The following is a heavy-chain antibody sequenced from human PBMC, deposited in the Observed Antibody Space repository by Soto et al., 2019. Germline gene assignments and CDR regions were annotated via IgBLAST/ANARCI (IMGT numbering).Heavy chain of an antibody. Sequence: PSETLSLTCIVSGGSISSNDFYWSWIRQAPGKGLEWVGYVHFSGSTTYNPSLEPRLNISFDMSKSQVYLQLTSVTAADTAVYYCARFGAAAAHDDNWGRGVLVTVSS. V-gene: IGHV4-61*08. CDR3: ARFGAAAAHDDN. CDR2: VHFSGST. D-gene: IGHD6-13*01. CDR1: GGSISSNDFY. J-gene: IGHJ4*01.